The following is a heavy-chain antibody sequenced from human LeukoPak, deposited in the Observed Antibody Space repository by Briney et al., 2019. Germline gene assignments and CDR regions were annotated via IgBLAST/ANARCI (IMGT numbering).Heavy chain of an antibody. CDR2: ISAYNGNT. CDR3: AISRDISLNVAFDI. CDR1: GYTFTSYG. Sequence: ASVKVSCKASGYTFTSYGISWVRQAPGQGLEWMGWISAYNGNTNYAQKLQGRVTITTDTSTSTAYMEVSSLRSEDTALYYCAISRDISLNVAFDIWGQGTMVTVSS. J-gene: IGHJ3*02. V-gene: IGHV1-18*01. D-gene: IGHD3-3*02.